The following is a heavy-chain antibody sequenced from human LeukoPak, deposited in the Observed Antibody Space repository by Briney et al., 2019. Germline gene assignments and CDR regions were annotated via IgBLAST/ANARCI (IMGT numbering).Heavy chain of an antibody. CDR3: AKDYRHYDSSGAFDY. V-gene: IGHV3-23*01. CDR1: GFTFSSYA. Sequence: GGSLRLSCAASGFTFSSYAMSWVRQAPGKGLEWVSAISGSGGSTYYADSVKGRFTISRDNSKNTLYLQMNSLRAEDTAVYYCAKDYRHYDSSGAFDYWGQGTLVTVSS. D-gene: IGHD3-22*01. CDR2: ISGSGGST. J-gene: IGHJ4*02.